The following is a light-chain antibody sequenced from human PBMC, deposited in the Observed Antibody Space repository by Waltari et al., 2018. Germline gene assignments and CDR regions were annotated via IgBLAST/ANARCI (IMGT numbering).Light chain of an antibody. CDR1: SRDVGGYNY. CDR3: SSYTSSSTRV. CDR2: EVS. V-gene: IGLV2-14*01. Sequence: QSPLTQPAAVSGSPGQSFTISCTGTSRDVGGYNYVSWYQQHPGKAPKLMIYEVSNRPSGVSNRFSGSKSGNTASLTISGLQAEDEADYYCSSYTSSSTRVFGTGTKVTVL. J-gene: IGLJ1*01.